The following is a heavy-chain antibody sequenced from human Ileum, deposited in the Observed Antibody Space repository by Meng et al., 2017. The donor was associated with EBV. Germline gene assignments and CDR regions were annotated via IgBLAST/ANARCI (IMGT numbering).Heavy chain of an antibody. J-gene: IGHJ4*02. CDR1: GGSIRVINW. CDR2: MSDSGIT. Sequence: VHGQESGPGLVNPSGTLSLTCAVSGGSIRVINWWSWVRQSPEKGLEWIGEMSDSGITHYNPSLKSRVTISADKSNNQFSLKLTSVTSADTAVYFCAKNGEKYFEYWGQGTLVTVSS. CDR3: AKNGEKYFEY. V-gene: IGHV4-4*02.